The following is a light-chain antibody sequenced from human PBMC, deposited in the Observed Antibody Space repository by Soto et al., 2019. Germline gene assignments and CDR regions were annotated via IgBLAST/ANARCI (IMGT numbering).Light chain of an antibody. CDR3: HQRQYWPPIT. CDR1: QSVSAGY. V-gene: IGKV3-11*01. J-gene: IGKJ5*01. Sequence: DIVLTQSPGTLSLSPGERATLSCRASQSVSAGYFAWYQQRPGQAPRLLISDASNRATGIPARFSGSGSGTDFTLTISSLEPEDFAVYYCHQRQYWPPITFGQGTRLEI. CDR2: DAS.